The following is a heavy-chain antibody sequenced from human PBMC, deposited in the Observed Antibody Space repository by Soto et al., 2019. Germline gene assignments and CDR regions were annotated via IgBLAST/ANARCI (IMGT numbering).Heavy chain of an antibody. CDR2: ISGSSSTI. Sequence: GGSLRLSCAASGFTFTPHIMNWVRQTPGKGLEWISYISGSSSTIYYADSVKGRFTVSRDKAKNSLYLQMNSLRDEDTALYYCARENSVGFLGFDLWGQGVLVTVSS. D-gene: IGHD2-15*01. CDR3: ARENSVGFLGFDL. V-gene: IGHV3-48*02. CDR1: GFTFTPHI. J-gene: IGHJ4*02.